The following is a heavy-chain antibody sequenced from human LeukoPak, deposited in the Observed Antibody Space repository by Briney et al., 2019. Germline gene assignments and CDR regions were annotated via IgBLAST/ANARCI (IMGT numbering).Heavy chain of an antibody. V-gene: IGHV4-34*01. CDR3: ARGPHGDYFDY. CDR2: INHSGST. J-gene: IGHJ4*02. CDR1: GGSFSGYY. D-gene: IGHD3-16*01. Sequence: SETLSLTCAVYGGSFSGYYWSWIRQPPGKGLEWIGEINHSGSTNYNPSLKSRVTISVDTSKNQFSLKLSSVTAADTAVYYCARGPHGDYFDYWGQGTLVTVSS.